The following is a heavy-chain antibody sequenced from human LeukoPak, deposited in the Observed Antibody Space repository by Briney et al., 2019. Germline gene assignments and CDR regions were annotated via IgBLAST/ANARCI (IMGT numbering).Heavy chain of an antibody. CDR2: INHGGST. V-gene: IGHV4-34*01. CDR3: ARGLFGGTYFDY. D-gene: IGHD3-16*01. J-gene: IGHJ4*02. Sequence: SETLSLTCAVYGGSFSGYYWSWIRQPPGKGLEWIGEINHGGSTNYNPSLKSRVTISVDTSKNQFSLKLSSVTAADTAVYYCARGLFGGTYFDYWGQGTLVTVSS. CDR1: GGSFSGYY.